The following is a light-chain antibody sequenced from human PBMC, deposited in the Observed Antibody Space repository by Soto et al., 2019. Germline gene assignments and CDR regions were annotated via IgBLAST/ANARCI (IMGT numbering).Light chain of an antibody. CDR1: SSDVGGYNF. CDR3: SSYTLRNTLVL. V-gene: IGLV2-14*01. J-gene: IGLJ3*02. Sequence: QSVLTQPASVSGSPGQSITISCTGTSSDVGGYNFVSWYQQHPGKAPRLIINEVSSRPSGVSYRFSGSKSGNTASLTISGLQAEDEADYYCSSYTLRNTLVLFGGGTKLTVL. CDR2: EVS.